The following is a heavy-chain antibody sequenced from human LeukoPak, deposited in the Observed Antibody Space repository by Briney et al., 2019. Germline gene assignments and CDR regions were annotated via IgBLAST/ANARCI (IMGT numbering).Heavy chain of an antibody. CDR3: ARMRLSSYWYFDL. Sequence: SETLSLTCTVSGGSISSYYRSWIRQPAGKGLEWIGRIYTSGSTNYNPSLKSRVTMSVDTSKNQFSLWLSSVTAADTAVYYCARMRLSSYWYFDLWGRGTLVTVSS. CDR2: IYTSGST. J-gene: IGHJ2*01. V-gene: IGHV4-4*07. D-gene: IGHD6-25*01. CDR1: GGSISSYY.